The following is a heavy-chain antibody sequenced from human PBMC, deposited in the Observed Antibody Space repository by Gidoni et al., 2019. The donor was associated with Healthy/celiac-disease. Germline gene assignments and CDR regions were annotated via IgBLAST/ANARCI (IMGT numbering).Heavy chain of an antibody. CDR2: ISYDGSNK. Sequence: QVQLVESGGGGVQPGRSLRLSCAASGFTFSSYAMHWVRQAPGKGLEWVAVISYDGSNKYYADSVKGRFTISRDNSKNTLYLQMNSLRAEDTAVYYCARDRAGHRLFDYWGQGTLVTVSS. J-gene: IGHJ4*02. CDR1: GFTFSSYA. V-gene: IGHV3-30-3*01. CDR3: ARDRAGHRLFDY.